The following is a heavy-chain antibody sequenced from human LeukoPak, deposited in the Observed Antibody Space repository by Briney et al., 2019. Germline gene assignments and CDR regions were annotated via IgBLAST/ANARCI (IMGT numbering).Heavy chain of an antibody. Sequence: PGGSLRLSCAASGFTFSSYGMHWVRQAPGKGLEWVAVIWYDGSNKYYADSVKGRFTISRDNSKNTLYLQMNSLRAEDTAVYYCAKSLAVAEDYFDYWGQGTLVTVSS. CDR1: GFTFSSYG. D-gene: IGHD6-19*01. CDR2: IWYDGSNK. J-gene: IGHJ4*02. V-gene: IGHV3-33*06. CDR3: AKSLAVAEDYFDY.